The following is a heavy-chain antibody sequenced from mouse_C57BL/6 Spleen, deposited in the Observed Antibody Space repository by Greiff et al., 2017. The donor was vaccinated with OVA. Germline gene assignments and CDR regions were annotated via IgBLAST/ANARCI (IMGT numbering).Heavy chain of an antibody. CDR2: IYPGSGST. J-gene: IGHJ3*01. Sequence: VQLQQSGAELVKPGASVKMSCKASGYTFTSYWITWVKQRPGQGLEWIGDIYPGSGSTNYNEKFKSKATLTVDTSSSTAYMQLSSLTSEDSAVYYCARDYYGSRLFAYWGQGTLVTVSA. CDR3: ARDYYGSRLFAY. CDR1: GYTFTSYW. D-gene: IGHD1-1*01. V-gene: IGHV1-55*01.